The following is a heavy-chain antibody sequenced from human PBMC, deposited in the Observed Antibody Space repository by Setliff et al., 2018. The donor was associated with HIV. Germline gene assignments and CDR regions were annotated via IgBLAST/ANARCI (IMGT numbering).Heavy chain of an antibody. Sequence: GASVKVSCKASGGSFRNYAISWVRQAPGQGLEWLGGSIPGINTAHPTKKFQGRVTIPTDEFSGTVNMELRSLRSEDTAVYYCARSSAYYDTLTGYYSDLGYWGQGTQVTVSS. CDR3: ARSSAYYDTLTGYYSDLGY. V-gene: IGHV1-69*05. CDR1: GGSFRNYA. D-gene: IGHD3-9*01. CDR2: SIPGINTA. J-gene: IGHJ4*02.